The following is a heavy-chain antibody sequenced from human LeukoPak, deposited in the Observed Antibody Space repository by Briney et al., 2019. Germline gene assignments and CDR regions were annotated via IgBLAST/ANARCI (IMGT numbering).Heavy chain of an antibody. CDR2: INHSGST. CDR3: ARARAIVVVPAAMKGGEDYFDY. J-gene: IGHJ4*02. D-gene: IGHD2-2*01. V-gene: IGHV4-34*01. Sequence: PGGSLRLSCAASGFTFSSYAMSWVRQPPGKGLEWLGEINHSGSTNYNPSLKSRVTISVNTSKNQFSLKLSSVTAADTAVYYCARARAIVVVPAAMKGGEDYFDYWGQGTLVTVSS. CDR1: GFTFSSYA.